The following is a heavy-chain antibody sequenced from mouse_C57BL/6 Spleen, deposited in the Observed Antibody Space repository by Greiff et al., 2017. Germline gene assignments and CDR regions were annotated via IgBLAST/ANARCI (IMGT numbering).Heavy chain of an antibody. CDR3: TTPGSSKRYWYFDV. V-gene: IGHV14-1*01. Sequence: VQLQQSGAELVRPGASVKLSCTASGFNIKDYYMHWVKQRPEQGLEWIGRIDPEDGDTEYAPKFQGKATMTADTSSNTAYLQLSSLTSEDNAVYYCTTPGSSKRYWYFDVWGTGRTVTVSS. D-gene: IGHD1-1*01. CDR1: GFNIKDYY. J-gene: IGHJ1*03. CDR2: IDPEDGDT.